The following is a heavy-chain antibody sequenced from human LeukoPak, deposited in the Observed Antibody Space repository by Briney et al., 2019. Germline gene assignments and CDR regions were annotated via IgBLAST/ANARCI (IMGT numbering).Heavy chain of an antibody. CDR2: ISYDGSKK. CDR3: ARELSGRGAY. V-gene: IGHV3-30*04. Sequence: CXXXGXXXSSYXMHWVRQAPGXGVEGVAVISYDGSKKYYADSVKGRFTISRDNSKNTLYLQMNSLRAEDTAVYYCARELSGRGAYWGQGTLVTVSS. J-gene: IGHJ4*02. CDR1: GXXXSSYX. D-gene: IGHD1-26*01.